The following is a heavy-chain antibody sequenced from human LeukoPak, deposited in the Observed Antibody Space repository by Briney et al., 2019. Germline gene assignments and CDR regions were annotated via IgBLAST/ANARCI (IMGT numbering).Heavy chain of an antibody. CDR2: IGNSGSTI. J-gene: IGHJ4*02. D-gene: IGHD3-3*01. CDR1: GFTFNDNY. V-gene: IGHV3-11*04. CDR3: ATSSDFWGRFTIDH. Sequence: GGSLRLSCAASGFTFNDNYMSWVRQAPGKGPEWISYIGNSGSTIFYGDSVKGRFTISRDNTKKLVFLEMNSLQVEDTAVYFCATSSDFWGRFTIDHWGQGILVTVSS.